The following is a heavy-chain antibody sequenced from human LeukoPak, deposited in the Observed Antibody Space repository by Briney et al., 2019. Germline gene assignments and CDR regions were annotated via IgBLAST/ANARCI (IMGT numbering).Heavy chain of an antibody. CDR2: IRSKAYGGTT. CDR3: PRLSLGGWYPSY. D-gene: IGHD6-19*01. CDR1: GLTYNICA. V-gene: IGHV3-49*04. J-gene: IGHJ4*02. Sequence: GGSLRLSCAASGLTYNICAMGWVREAQGKGLEGVGFIRSKAYGGTTEYAGSAKGRFTISRDDSKSIAYLQMNSLKTEDTAVYYCPRLSLGGWYPSYWGQGTLVTVSS.